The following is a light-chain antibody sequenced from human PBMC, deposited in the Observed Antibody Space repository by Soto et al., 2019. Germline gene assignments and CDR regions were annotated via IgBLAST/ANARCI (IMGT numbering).Light chain of an antibody. CDR3: AAWDDSLSGPV. J-gene: IGLJ7*01. V-gene: IGLV1-44*01. CDR2: SNN. CDR1: SSNIGSNT. Sequence: QSVLTQPPSASGTPGQRVTISCSGSSSNIGSNTVNWYQHLPGTAPKLLIYSNNQRPSGVPDRFSGSKSGTSASLAISGLQSEYEADYYCAAWDDSLSGPVFGGGTQLTVL.